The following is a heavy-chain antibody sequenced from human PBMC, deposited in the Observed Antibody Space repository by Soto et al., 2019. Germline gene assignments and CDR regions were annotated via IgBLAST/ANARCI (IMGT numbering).Heavy chain of an antibody. Sequence: GGSLRLSCAGSGFTFSDYAMSWVRQAPGNALQWISAISPDGKNKQYSDSVRYRLSTHRDNSRETVDLQMYNLRAEDTAVYFCAKGVGSGSRVSRLYVWGQGTTVRVSS. D-gene: IGHD1-26*01. V-gene: IGHV3-23*01. CDR3: AKGVGSGSRVSRLYV. CDR1: GFTFSDYA. J-gene: IGHJ6*02. CDR2: ISPDGKNK.